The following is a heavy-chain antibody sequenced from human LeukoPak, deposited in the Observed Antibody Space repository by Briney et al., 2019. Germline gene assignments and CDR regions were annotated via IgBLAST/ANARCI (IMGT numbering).Heavy chain of an antibody. V-gene: IGHV1-2*02. Sequence: GASVKVSCKASGYTFTGYYMHWVRQAPGQGLEWMGWINPNSGGTNYAQKFQGRVTMTRDTSISTAYMELSRLRSDDTAVYYCARVHCSGGSCYSGLLNWFDPWGQGTLVTVSS. CDR3: ARVHCSGGSCYSGLLNWFDP. D-gene: IGHD2-15*01. CDR1: GYTFTGYY. J-gene: IGHJ5*02. CDR2: INPNSGGT.